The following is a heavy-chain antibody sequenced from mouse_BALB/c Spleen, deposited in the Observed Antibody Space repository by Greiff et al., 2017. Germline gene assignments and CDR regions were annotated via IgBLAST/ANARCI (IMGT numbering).Heavy chain of an antibody. D-gene: IGHD1-1*01. CDR3: ARDGYGSSYDAMDY. Sequence: DVHLVESGGGLVQPGGSLRLSCATSGFTFPDYYMSWVRQPPGKALEWLGFIRNKANGYTTEYSASVKGRFTISRDNSQSILYLQMNTLRAEDSATYYCARDGYGSSYDAMDYWGQGTSVTVSS. CDR2: IRNKANGYTT. V-gene: IGHV7-3*02. J-gene: IGHJ4*01. CDR1: GFTFPDYY.